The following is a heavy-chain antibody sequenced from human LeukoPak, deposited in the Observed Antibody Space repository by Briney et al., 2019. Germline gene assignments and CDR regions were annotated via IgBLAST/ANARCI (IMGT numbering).Heavy chain of an antibody. CDR2: IFNSDDTI. CDR3: AKEVEGYQLLSRKYYYYYMDV. Sequence: GGSLRLSCAASGFTFSTYEMNWVRQAPGKGLEWVSYIFNSDDTIKYADSVKGRFTISRDKSKNTLYLQMNSLRADDTAVYYCAKEVEGYQLLSRKYYYYYMDVWGKGTTVTISS. CDR1: GFTFSTYE. D-gene: IGHD2-2*01. V-gene: IGHV3-48*03. J-gene: IGHJ6*03.